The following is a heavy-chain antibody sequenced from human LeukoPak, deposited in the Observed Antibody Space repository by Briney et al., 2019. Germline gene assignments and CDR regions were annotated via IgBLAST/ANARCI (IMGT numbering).Heavy chain of an antibody. J-gene: IGHJ4*02. V-gene: IGHV3-66*01. D-gene: IGHD2-8*02. CDR3: ARSAGWGRTYKYYFDY. CDR2: IYSGGST. CDR1: GFTVSSNY. Sequence: GGSLRLSCAASGFTVSSNYMSWVRQAPGKGLEWVSVIYSGGSTYYADSVKGRFTISRDNSKNTLYLQMNSLRAEDTAVYYCARSAGWGRTYKYYFDYWGQGTLVTVSS.